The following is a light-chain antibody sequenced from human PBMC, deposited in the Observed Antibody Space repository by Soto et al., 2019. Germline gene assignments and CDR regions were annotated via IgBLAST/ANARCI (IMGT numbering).Light chain of an antibody. CDR1: QSINTW. V-gene: IGKV1-5*03. J-gene: IGKJ1*01. CDR3: QQYQTYSRT. CDR2: DGS. Sequence: DIQMTQSPSTLSASIEDRIIITCRASQSINTWLAWYQQKPGEAPKLLIYDGSTLARGVPSRFSGSGSETEFTLTISRLQPDDFATFYCQQYQTYSRTFGQGTKVEV.